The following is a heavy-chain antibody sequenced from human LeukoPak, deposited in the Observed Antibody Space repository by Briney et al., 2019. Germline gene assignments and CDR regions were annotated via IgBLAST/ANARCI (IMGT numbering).Heavy chain of an antibody. CDR3: ARQRITMVRGTSRAFDI. CDR2: INHSGST. V-gene: IGHV4-34*01. Sequence: SETLSLTCAVYGGSFSGYYWSWIRQPPGKGLEWIGEINHSGSTNYNPSLKSRVTISVDTSKNQFSLKLSSVTAADTAVYYCARQRITMVRGTSRAFDIWGQGTMVTVSS. J-gene: IGHJ3*02. CDR1: GGSFSGYY. D-gene: IGHD3-10*01.